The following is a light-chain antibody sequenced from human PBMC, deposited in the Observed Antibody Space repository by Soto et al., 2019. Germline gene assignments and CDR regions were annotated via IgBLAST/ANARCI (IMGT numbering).Light chain of an antibody. V-gene: IGLV2-18*02. Sequence: QSVLTQPPSVSGSPGQSVTISCTGTSSDVGSYNRVSWYQQPPGTAPKLMIYEVSNRPSGVPDRFSGSKSGNTASLTISGLQAEDEAAYYCSSHTSTTTYVFGTGTKVTVL. CDR3: SSHTSTTTYV. CDR2: EVS. J-gene: IGLJ1*01. CDR1: SSDVGSYNR.